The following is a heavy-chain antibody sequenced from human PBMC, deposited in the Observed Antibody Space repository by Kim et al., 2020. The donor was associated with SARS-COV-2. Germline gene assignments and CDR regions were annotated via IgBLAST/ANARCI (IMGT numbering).Heavy chain of an antibody. CDR1: GFTFSSYA. Sequence: GGSLRLSCAASGFTFSSYAMSWVRQAPGKGLEWVSAISGSGGSTYYADSVKGRFTISRDNSKNTLYLQMNSLRAEDTAVYYCANQGALYSSSSWDYFDYWGQGTLVTVSS. V-gene: IGHV3-23*01. CDR2: ISGSGGST. CDR3: ANQGALYSSSSWDYFDY. J-gene: IGHJ4*02. D-gene: IGHD6-6*01.